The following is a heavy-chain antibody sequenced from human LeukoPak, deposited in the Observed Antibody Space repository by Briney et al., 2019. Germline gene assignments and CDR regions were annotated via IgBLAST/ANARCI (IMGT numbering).Heavy chain of an antibody. CDR3: AKVHRTGSTGGYFDY. Sequence: GGSLRLSCAASGFTFSNYAMTWVRQAPGKGLEWVSVIIGSGGSTYCADSVKGRFTISRDNSKNTVDLQMNSLRVDDTAVYYCAKVHRTGSTGGYFDYWGQGTLVTVSS. CDR2: IIGSGGST. CDR1: GFTFSNYA. J-gene: IGHJ4*02. V-gene: IGHV3-23*01. D-gene: IGHD1-7*01.